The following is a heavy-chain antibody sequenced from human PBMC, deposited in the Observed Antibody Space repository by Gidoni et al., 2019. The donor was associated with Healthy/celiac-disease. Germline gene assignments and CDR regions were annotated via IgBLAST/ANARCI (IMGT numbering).Heavy chain of an antibody. V-gene: IGHV3-73*01. D-gene: IGHD2-15*01. CDR3: TRPVVVAATPPYYYYYYMDV. J-gene: IGHJ6*03. Sequence: EVQLVESGGGLVQPGGSLKLSCAASGFTFSGSALHWVRQASGKGLEWVGRIRSKANSDATAYAASVKGRFTISRDDSKNTAYLQMNSLKTEDTAVYYCTRPVVVAATPPYYYYYYMDVWGKGTTVTVSS. CDR1: GFTFSGSA. CDR2: IRSKANSDAT.